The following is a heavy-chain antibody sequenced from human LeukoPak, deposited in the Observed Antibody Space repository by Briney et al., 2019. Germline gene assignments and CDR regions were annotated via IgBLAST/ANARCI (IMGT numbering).Heavy chain of an antibody. CDR1: GFTFSTSA. CDR3: AKDPGYYYDSSGYPLPYYFDY. V-gene: IGHV3-23*01. D-gene: IGHD3-22*01. Sequence: GGSLRLSCEASGFTFSTSAMTWVRQAPGKGLEWVSGISPSDGATHYSDSVKGRFTISRDTSRNTLYLQMNSLRADDTAVYYCAKDPGYYYDSSGYPLPYYFDYWGQGTLVIVSS. J-gene: IGHJ4*02. CDR2: ISPSDGAT.